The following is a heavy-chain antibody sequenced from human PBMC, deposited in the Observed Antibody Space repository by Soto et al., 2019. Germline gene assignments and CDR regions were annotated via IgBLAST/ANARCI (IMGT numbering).Heavy chain of an antibody. D-gene: IGHD5-12*01. CDR2: IWYDGSNK. CDR3: ASGRGYDRDY. CDR1: GFTVSSYG. Sequence: QVQLVESGGGVVQPGRSLRLSCAASGFTVSSYGMHWVRQAPGKGLEWVAVIWYDGSNKYYADSVKGRFTISRDTSKNTLYLQMNSLRAEDTAVYYCASGRGYDRDYWGQGTLVTVSS. J-gene: IGHJ4*02. V-gene: IGHV3-33*01.